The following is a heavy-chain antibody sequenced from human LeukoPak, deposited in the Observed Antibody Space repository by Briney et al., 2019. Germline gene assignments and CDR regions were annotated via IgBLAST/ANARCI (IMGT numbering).Heavy chain of an antibody. V-gene: IGHV3-53*01. J-gene: IGHJ3*02. CDR1: GFTVSSNY. CDR3: AKVLGRAGYDAFDI. CDR2: IYSGGST. Sequence: PGGSLRLSCAASGFTVSSNYMSWVRQAPGKGLEWVSVIYSGGSTYYADSVKGRFTISRDNSKNTLYLQMNSLRAEDTAVYYCAKVLGRAGYDAFDIWGQGTMVTVSS. D-gene: IGHD6-25*01.